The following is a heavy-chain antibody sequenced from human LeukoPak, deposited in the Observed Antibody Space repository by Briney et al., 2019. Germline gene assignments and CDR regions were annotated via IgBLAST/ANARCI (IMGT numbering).Heavy chain of an antibody. V-gene: IGHV4-34*01. J-gene: IGHJ6*03. Sequence: SETLSLTCAVYGGSFSGYYWSWIRQPPGKGLEWIGEINHSGSTNYNPSLKSRVTISVDTSKNQFSLKLSSVTAADTAVYYCARGPGGSYLRRYMDVWGEGTTVTVSS. D-gene: IGHD1-26*01. CDR1: GGSFSGYY. CDR3: ARGPGGSYLRRYMDV. CDR2: INHSGST.